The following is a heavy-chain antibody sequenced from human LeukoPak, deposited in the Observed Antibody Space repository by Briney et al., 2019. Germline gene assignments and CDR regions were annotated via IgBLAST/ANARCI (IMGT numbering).Heavy chain of an antibody. D-gene: IGHD4-17*01. CDR2: ISYDGSNK. CDR1: GFTFSSYA. J-gene: IGHJ4*02. V-gene: IGHV3-30*04. CDR3: ARDTARDYGDYSS. Sequence: GGSLRLSCAASGFTFSSYAMHWVRQAPGKGLEWVAVISYDGSNKYYADSVKGRFTISRDNSKNTLYLQMNSLRAEDTAVYCCARDTARDYGDYSSWGQGTLVTVSS.